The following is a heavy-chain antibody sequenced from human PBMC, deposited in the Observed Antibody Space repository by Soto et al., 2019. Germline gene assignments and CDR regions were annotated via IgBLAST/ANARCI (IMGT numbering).Heavy chain of an antibody. J-gene: IGHJ6*03. V-gene: IGHV5-51*01. CDR2: TYLGDSDT. CDR1: GSSFTTYW. CDR3: ARLFGETSYYYYYYYMDV. D-gene: IGHD3-10*02. Sequence: GDSLKISRKGSGSSFTTYWFGWVRQMPGKGLEWMGFTYLGDSDTKYSPSFQRQVTLSPDKPIRPAYLQWSSLKASDTAMYYFARLFGETSYYYYYYYMDVWGKGTPVTVSS.